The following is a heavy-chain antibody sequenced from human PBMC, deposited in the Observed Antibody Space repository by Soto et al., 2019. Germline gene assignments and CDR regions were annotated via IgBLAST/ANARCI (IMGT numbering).Heavy chain of an antibody. CDR3: ARDGYCSGGSCYQALDY. V-gene: IGHV1-3*01. J-gene: IGHJ4*02. CDR2: INAGNGNT. D-gene: IGHD2-15*01. CDR1: GYTFTSYS. Sequence: ASVKVSCKASGYTFTSYSMHWVRQAPGQRLEWMGWINAGNGNTKYSQKFQGRVTITRDTSASTAYMELSSLRSEDTAVYYCARDGYCSGGSCYQALDYWGQGTLVTVSS.